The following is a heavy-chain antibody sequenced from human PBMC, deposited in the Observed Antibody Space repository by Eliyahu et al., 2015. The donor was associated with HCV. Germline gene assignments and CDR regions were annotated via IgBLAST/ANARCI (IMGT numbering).Heavy chain of an antibody. D-gene: IGHD2-15*01. CDR2: EYYGGTT. CDR1: GGSISTYY. V-gene: IGHV4-59*01. CDR3: ARGRLGGYCTRGSCPHFSDY. J-gene: IGHJ4*02. Sequence: GLVKPSETLSLTCTVSGGSISTYYWTWIRQPPGKGLEWVGYEYYGGTTNFNPSLKSRVTISVDTSKNQVSLKLTSVTTADTAXYYCARGRLGGYCTRGSCPHFSDYWGQGILVIVSS.